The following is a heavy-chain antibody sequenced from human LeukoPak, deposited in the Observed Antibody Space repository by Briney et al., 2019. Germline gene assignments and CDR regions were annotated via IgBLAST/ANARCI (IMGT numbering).Heavy chain of an antibody. Sequence: GGSLRLSCAASGINVSTNYMTWIRQAPGKGLEWVSLIYGGGAAYYAESVRGRFITSRDNSKNTLFLQMNSLRAEDTAVYYCVSSSGQQLIPYDYWGQGTHVAVSS. CDR2: IYGGGAA. J-gene: IGHJ4*02. D-gene: IGHD6-13*01. CDR1: GINVSTNY. V-gene: IGHV3-66*02. CDR3: VSSSGQQLIPYDY.